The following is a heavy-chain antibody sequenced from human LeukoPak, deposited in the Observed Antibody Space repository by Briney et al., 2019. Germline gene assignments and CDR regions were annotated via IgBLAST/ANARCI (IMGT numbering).Heavy chain of an antibody. J-gene: IGHJ4*02. D-gene: IGHD3-22*01. V-gene: IGHV3-30*18. CDR2: ISYDENDK. CDR3: AKGPDRSGLYSLYY. Sequence: GGSLRLSCAASKFTFAAYDMHWVRQAPGKGLEWVAVISYDENDKYYADSVKGRFTISRDNAKNTLYLQMNSLRSEDTAVYYCAKGPDRSGLYSLYYWGQRTLVTVSS. CDR1: KFTFAAYD.